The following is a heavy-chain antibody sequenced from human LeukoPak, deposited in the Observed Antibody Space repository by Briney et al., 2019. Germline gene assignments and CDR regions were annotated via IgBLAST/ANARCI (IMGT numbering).Heavy chain of an antibody. CDR1: GFTFSSYE. J-gene: IGHJ6*02. Sequence: GGSLRLSCAASGFTFSSYEMNWVRQAPGKGLEWVSYISSSGSTIYYADSVKGRFTISRDNAKNSLYLQMNSLRAEDTAVYYCASNNPYSSSWYAYYYYGMDVWGQGTTVTVSS. V-gene: IGHV3-48*03. CDR2: ISSSGSTI. CDR3: ASNNPYSSSWYAYYYYGMDV. D-gene: IGHD6-13*01.